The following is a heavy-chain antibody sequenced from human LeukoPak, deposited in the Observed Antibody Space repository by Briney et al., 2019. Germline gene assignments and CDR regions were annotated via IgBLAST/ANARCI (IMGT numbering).Heavy chain of an antibody. D-gene: IGHD3-22*01. Sequence: GESLKISCKGSGYSFTSYWSGWVRQMPGKGLEWMGIIYPGDSDTRYSPSFHGQVTISADKSISTAYLQWSSLKASDTAMYYCARRPHYYDSSGQFHYWGQGPLVPVSS. CDR2: IYPGDSDT. CDR1: GYSFTSYW. CDR3: ARRPHYYDSSGQFHY. J-gene: IGHJ4*02. V-gene: IGHV5-51*01.